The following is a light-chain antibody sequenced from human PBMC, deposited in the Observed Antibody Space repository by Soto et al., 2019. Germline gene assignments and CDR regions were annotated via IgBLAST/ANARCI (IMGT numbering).Light chain of an antibody. CDR3: QHYGGSSA. Sequence: EIVLTQSPGTLSLSPGERAALSCRASQSVTNNQLAWYQQKSGQAPRLLISDASNRATGIPDRFSGSGSGTDFTLTISRLEPEDFAVYYCQHYGGSSAFGQGTKVEIK. V-gene: IGKV3-20*01. CDR2: DAS. J-gene: IGKJ1*01. CDR1: QSVTNNQ.